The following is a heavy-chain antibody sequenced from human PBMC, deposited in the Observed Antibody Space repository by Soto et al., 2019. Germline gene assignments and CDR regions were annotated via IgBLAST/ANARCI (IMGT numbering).Heavy chain of an antibody. CDR2: IIPFFGTT. D-gene: IGHD5-18*01. V-gene: IGHV1-69*18. J-gene: IGHJ5*02. Sequence: QVQVVQSGAEVRKPGSSVKVSCKASGGTFSSHGVGWVRQAPGQGLEWMGKIIPFFGTTNYAQKFQGRVTNTADESTSTVYLEVSSLTSEDTAIYYCARDRGYTGLGWLEPWGQGTLDTVSS. CDR1: GGTFSSHG. CDR3: ARDRGYTGLGWLEP.